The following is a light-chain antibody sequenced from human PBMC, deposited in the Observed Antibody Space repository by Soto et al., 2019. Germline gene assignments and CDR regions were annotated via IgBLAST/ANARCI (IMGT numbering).Light chain of an antibody. Sequence: DIQMTQSPSSVAASVVDMVTISFRASQDVARWLSLYQQKPGKAPTLLIFVASVLQRGVPSRFSGGGSGTDFTLTISSLQPEDFATYYCQQTNSFPLTFGGGTKVDI. J-gene: IGKJ4*01. CDR1: QDVARW. CDR2: VAS. CDR3: QQTNSFPLT. V-gene: IGKV1-12*01.